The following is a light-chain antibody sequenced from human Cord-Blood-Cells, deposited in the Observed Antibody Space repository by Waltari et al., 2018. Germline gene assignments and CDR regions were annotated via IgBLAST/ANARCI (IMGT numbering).Light chain of an antibody. CDR2: DAS. Sequence: DIQMTQSHSTLSASVGDRVTITCRASQSISSWLAWYQQKPGKAPKLLIYDASSLESGVPSRFSGSGSGTEFTLTISSLQPDDFATYYCQQYNSYIFTFGPGTKVDIK. V-gene: IGKV1-5*01. J-gene: IGKJ3*01. CDR1: QSISSW. CDR3: QQYNSYIFT.